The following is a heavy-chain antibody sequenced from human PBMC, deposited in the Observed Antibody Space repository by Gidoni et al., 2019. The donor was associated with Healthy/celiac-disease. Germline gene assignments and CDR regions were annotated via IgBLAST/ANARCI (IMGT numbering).Heavy chain of an antibody. J-gene: IGHJ5*02. D-gene: IGHD6-19*01. CDR3: ARDKSYGWYRDWFDP. CDR2: IKQDGSEK. V-gene: IGHV3-7*01. Sequence: EVQLVESGGGLVQPGGSLRLSCAASGFTFRSYWMSWVRQAPGKGLEWVANIKQDGSEKYYVDSVKGRFTISRDNAKNSLYLQMNSLRAEDTAVYYCARDKSYGWYRDWFDPWGQGTLVTVSS. CDR1: GFTFRSYW.